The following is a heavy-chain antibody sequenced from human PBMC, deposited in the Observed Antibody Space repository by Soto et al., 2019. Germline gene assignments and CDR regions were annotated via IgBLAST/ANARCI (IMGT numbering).Heavy chain of an antibody. CDR3: ARAPRSWYSFCLDY. D-gene: IGHD6-13*01. V-gene: IGHV1-18*01. J-gene: IGHJ4*02. CDR2: ISGYNGNT. CDR1: GYTFSTYG. Sequence: QVQLVQSGAEVKKAGASVKVSCKASGYTFSTYGISWVRQVPGQGLEWMGWISGYNGNTNYAQKLQGRVTLTTDTSTNTAYMELRSLRSDDTAVYYCARAPRSWYSFCLDYRGQGTVVTVSS.